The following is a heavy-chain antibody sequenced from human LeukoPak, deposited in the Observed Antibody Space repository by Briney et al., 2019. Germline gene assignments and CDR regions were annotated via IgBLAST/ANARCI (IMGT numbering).Heavy chain of an antibody. CDR3: ARGVEPLAANTLAY. Sequence: GGSLRLSCAASGFTVITNDMTWVRQAPGKGLEWVSVLYSDGNTKYADSVQGRFTISRDNSKNTLYLEMNSLSPDDTAVYYCARGVEPLAANTLAYWGQGTPVTVSS. CDR2: LYSDGNT. V-gene: IGHV3-53*01. CDR1: GFTVITND. J-gene: IGHJ4*02. D-gene: IGHD1-14*01.